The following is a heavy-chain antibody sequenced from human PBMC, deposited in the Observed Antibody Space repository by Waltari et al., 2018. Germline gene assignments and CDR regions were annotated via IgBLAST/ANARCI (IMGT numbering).Heavy chain of an antibody. J-gene: IGHJ6*02. CDR3: ARGLKLPHSGWYTPYYYYGMDV. V-gene: IGHV4-61*02. Sequence: QVQLQESGPGLVKPSQTLSLTCTVSGGSISSGSYYWSWIRQPAGKGLEWIGRIYTSGSTNYNPSLKSRVTISVDTSKNQFSLKLSSVTAADTAVYYCARGLKLPHSGWYTPYYYYGMDVWGQGTTVTVSS. CDR2: IYTSGST. CDR1: GGSISSGSYY. D-gene: IGHD6-19*01.